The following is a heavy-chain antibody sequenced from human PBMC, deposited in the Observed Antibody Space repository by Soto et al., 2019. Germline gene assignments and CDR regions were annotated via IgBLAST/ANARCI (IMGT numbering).Heavy chain of an antibody. CDR1: VGTFSSYT. V-gene: IGHV1-69*08. CDR2: IIPTLGIA. CDR3: ARDARSSFDGFDP. D-gene: IGHD3-9*01. Sequence: QVQLVQSGAEVKKPGSSVKVSCKASVGTFSSYTISWVRQAPGQGLEWMGRIIPTLGIANYAQKFQGRVTITAGKPTSTAYMELSSLRSEETAGYYCARDARSSFDGFDPWGQGTLVTVSS. J-gene: IGHJ5*02.